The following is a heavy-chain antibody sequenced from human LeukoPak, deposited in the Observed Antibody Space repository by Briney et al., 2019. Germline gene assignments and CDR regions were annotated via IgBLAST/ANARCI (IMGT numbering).Heavy chain of an antibody. Sequence: SVKVSCKASGGTFSSYAISWVRQAPGQGLEWMGGIIPIFGTANYAQKLQGRVTMTTDTSTSTAYMELRSLRSDDTAVYYRARGGFGSGWYDDYWGQGALVTVSS. CDR3: ARGGFGSGWYDDY. CDR1: GGTFSSYA. V-gene: IGHV1-69*05. CDR2: IIPIFGTA. J-gene: IGHJ4*02. D-gene: IGHD6-19*01.